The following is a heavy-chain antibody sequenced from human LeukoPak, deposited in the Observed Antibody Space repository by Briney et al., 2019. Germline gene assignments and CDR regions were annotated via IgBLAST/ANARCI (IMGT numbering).Heavy chain of an antibody. CDR2: IKPDGSEK. D-gene: IGHD2-2*01. V-gene: IGHV3-7*01. Sequence: GGSLRLSCAASGFTFSTSWMSWVRQAPGTGLEWVAHIKPDGSEKYYVDSMKGRCTISRDNAKNTLYLQMNSLRAEDTAVYYCAELLGYCSSTSCSGDYFDYWGQGTLVTVSS. CDR3: AELLGYCSSTSCSGDYFDY. J-gene: IGHJ4*02. CDR1: GFTFSTSW.